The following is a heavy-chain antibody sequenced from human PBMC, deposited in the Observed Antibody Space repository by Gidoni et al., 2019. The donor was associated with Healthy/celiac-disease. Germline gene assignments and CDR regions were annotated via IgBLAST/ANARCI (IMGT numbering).Heavy chain of an antibody. V-gene: IGHV1-69*01. D-gene: IGHD2-2*01. J-gene: IGHJ5*02. CDR3: AREAVVPAAKGWFDP. CDR1: GGTASSYA. CDR2: IITILGTA. Sequence: QVQLVQSGAEVKKQRSSVMVSCTASGGTASSYAISWVRQAPGQGLEWMGGIITILGTANYAQKFQGRVTITADESTSTAYMELSSLRSEDTAVYYCAREAVVPAAKGWFDPWGQGTLVTVSS.